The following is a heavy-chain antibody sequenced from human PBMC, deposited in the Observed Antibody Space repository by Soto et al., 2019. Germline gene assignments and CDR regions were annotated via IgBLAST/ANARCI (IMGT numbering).Heavy chain of an antibody. J-gene: IGHJ4*02. D-gene: IGHD3-22*01. CDR3: AADLRDSSGYYDY. CDR1: GFTFTSSA. CDR2: IVVGSGNT. Sequence: QMQLVQSGPEVKKPGTSVKVSCKASGFTFTSSAVQWVRQARGQRLEGIGWIVVGSGNTNYAQKFQERVTITRDMSTSTAYRELSSLRSEYTAVYYCAADLRDSSGYYDYWGQGTLVTVSS. V-gene: IGHV1-58*01.